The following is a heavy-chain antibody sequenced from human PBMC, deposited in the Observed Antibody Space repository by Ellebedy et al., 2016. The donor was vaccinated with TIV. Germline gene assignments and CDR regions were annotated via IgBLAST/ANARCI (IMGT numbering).Heavy chain of an antibody. J-gene: IGHJ4*02. CDR1: GGSITNSSYH. D-gene: IGHD5-24*01. Sequence: MPGGSLRLSCTVSGGSITNSSYHWGWIRQSPGKGLEWIGSIYYTGKNYRSPSLRSRVTISIDTSKNQFSLKVTSLTAADTAVYFCAGEMATTHYYWGQGTLVTVSS. V-gene: IGHV4-39*07. CDR3: AGEMATTHYY. CDR2: IYYTGKN.